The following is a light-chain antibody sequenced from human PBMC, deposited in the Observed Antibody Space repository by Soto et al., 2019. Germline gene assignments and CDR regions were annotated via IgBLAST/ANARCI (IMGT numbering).Light chain of an antibody. CDR3: QSYDSGLNVVV. CDR1: SSNIGTPYD. CDR2: GST. Sequence: QSALTQPPSVSGAPGQRVTISCTGRSSNIGTPYDVNWYQHLPGTAPKLLIYGSTNRPSGVPNRFSGSKSGTSASLAITGLQAEDEADYYCQSYDSGLNVVVFGGGTKVTVL. V-gene: IGLV1-40*01. J-gene: IGLJ2*01.